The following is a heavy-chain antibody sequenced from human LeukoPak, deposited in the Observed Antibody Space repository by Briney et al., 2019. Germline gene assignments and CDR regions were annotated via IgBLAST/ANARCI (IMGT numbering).Heavy chain of an antibody. CDR1: GYTFTSYA. D-gene: IGHD2-2*01. Sequence: ASVKVSCKASGYTFTSYAMNWVRQAPGQGLEWMGWINTNTGNPTYAQGFTGRFVFSLDTSVSTAYLQISSLKAEDTAVYYCARAPASYYYYGMDVWGQGTTVTVSS. V-gene: IGHV7-4-1*02. CDR2: INTNTGNP. J-gene: IGHJ6*02. CDR3: ARAPASYYYYGMDV.